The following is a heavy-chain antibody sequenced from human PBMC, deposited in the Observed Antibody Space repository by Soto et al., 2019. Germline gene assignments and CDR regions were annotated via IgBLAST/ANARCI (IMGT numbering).Heavy chain of an antibody. Sequence: GGSLRLSCAASGFAFRHYTLHWVRQAPGKGLEWVSSISSGSRTTYYADSVKGRFTISRDNAKNSLFLQMNSLRDEDTAVYYCARDGYSTSSDWPWFDPWGQGTLVTSPQ. D-gene: IGHD6-6*01. CDR1: GFAFRHYT. CDR2: ISSGSRTT. V-gene: IGHV3-48*02. CDR3: ARDGYSTSSDWPWFDP. J-gene: IGHJ5*02.